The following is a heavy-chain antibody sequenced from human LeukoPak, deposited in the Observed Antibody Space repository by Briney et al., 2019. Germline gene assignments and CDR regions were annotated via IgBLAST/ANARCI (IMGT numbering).Heavy chain of an antibody. CDR2: IKQDGSEK. CDR1: GFTFSRHW. Sequence: GGSLRLSCAASGFTFSRHWMTWVRQAPGKGLEWVANIKQDGSEKYYVDSVKGRFTISRDNAKNSLYLQMNSLRAEDTAVYYCAKDGVPAANDYWGQGTLVTVSS. J-gene: IGHJ4*02. D-gene: IGHD6-13*01. V-gene: IGHV3-7*01. CDR3: AKDGVPAANDY.